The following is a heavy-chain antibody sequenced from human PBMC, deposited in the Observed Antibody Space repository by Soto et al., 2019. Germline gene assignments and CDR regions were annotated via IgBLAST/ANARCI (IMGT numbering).Heavy chain of an antibody. CDR2: IDHSGST. D-gene: IGHD6-19*01. J-gene: IGHJ4*02. V-gene: IGHV4-4*02. CDR1: GGSISSTNW. CDR3: VRDSGNGWKDY. Sequence: QVQLQESGPGLVNPSWTLSLTCAVSGGSISSTNWWNWVRQPPGKVLEWIGEIDHSGSTNYNPTRKSRVTMSVDKPKNQYSLKLSSVNAADKAVYYCVRDSGNGWKDYWGQGTLVTVSS.